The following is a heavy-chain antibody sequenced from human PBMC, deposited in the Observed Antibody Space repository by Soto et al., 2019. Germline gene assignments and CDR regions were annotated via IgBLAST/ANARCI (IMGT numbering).Heavy chain of an antibody. CDR3: ARDRSGQWLEDYYYYYGMDV. J-gene: IGHJ6*02. V-gene: IGHV1-18*01. D-gene: IGHD6-19*01. CDR1: GYTFTSYG. Sequence: VASVKVSCKASGYTFTSYGISWVRQAPGQGLEWMGWISAYNGNTNYAQKLQGRVTMTTDTSTSTAYMELRSLRSDDTAVYYCARDRSGQWLEDYYYYYGMDVWGQGTTVTVSS. CDR2: ISAYNGNT.